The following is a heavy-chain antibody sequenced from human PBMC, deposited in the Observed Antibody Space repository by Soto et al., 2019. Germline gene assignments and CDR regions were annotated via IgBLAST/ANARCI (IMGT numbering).Heavy chain of an antibody. J-gene: IGHJ4*02. CDR2: IRSKAYGGTT. CDR3: TRGAIQLWFYFDY. CDR1: GFTFGDYA. V-gene: IGHV3-49*03. D-gene: IGHD5-18*01. Sequence: LRLSCTASGFTFGDYAMSWFRQAPGKGLEWVGFIRSKAYGGTTEYAASVKGRFTISRDDSKSIAYLQMNSLKTEDTAVYYCTRGAIQLWFYFDYWGQGTLVTVSS.